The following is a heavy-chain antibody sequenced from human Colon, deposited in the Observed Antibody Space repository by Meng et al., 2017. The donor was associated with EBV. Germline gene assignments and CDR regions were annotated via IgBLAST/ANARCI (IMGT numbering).Heavy chain of an antibody. J-gene: IGHJ4*02. CDR3: ARRRGGSGRDC. V-gene: IGHV4-39*01. Sequence: LPPRWSAPRPVTPSGTLSLTCTFYGRSICSSGYYWDWVRQPPGKGLEWIGAIYHSGSPSYNPSLQSRVTMFVDTSKNQFSLMLTSVTATDTAVYYCARRRGGSGRDCWGQGTLVTVSS. CDR2: IYHSGSP. D-gene: IGHD3-10*01. CDR1: GRSICSSGYY.